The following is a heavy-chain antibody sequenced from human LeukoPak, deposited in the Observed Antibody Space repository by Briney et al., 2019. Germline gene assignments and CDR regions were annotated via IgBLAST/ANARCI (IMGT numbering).Heavy chain of an antibody. CDR2: ISSISSYI. CDR3: ARGLDYDILSVPYGMDV. CDR1: GFTSSIYT. Sequence: GGSLRLSFPASGFTSSIYTMNWIRQAPEKGLEWVSSISSISSYIYYADSVKGRFTISRDNAKNSLYLQMNSLRAEDTAVYYCARGLDYDILSVPYGMDVWGQGTTVTVSS. V-gene: IGHV3-21*01. D-gene: IGHD3-9*01. J-gene: IGHJ6*02.